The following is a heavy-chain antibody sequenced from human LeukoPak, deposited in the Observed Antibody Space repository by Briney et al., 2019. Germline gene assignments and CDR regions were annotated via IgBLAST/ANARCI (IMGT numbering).Heavy chain of an antibody. Sequence: GASVKVSCKASGYTFTSYAMHWVRQAPGQRLEWMGWINAGNGNTKYSQKLQGRVTITRDTSASTAYMELSSLRSEDTAVYYCARELMYSGSYYTHELGDWGQGTLVTVSS. CDR3: ARELMYSGSYYTHELGD. CDR2: INAGNGNT. D-gene: IGHD1-26*01. V-gene: IGHV1-3*01. J-gene: IGHJ4*02. CDR1: GYTFTSYA.